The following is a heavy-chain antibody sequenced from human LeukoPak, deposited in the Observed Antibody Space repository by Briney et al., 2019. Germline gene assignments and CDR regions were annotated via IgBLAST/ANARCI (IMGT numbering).Heavy chain of an antibody. Sequence: GGSLRLSCAASGFTVSSNYMSWVRQAPGKGLEWVSVIYSGGSTYYADSVKGRFTISRDNSKNTLYLQMNSLRAEDTAVYYCARDPGYCSSTSCGSWGQGTLVTVSS. V-gene: IGHV3-53*01. CDR1: GFTVSSNY. D-gene: IGHD2-2*01. CDR3: ARDPGYCSSTSCGS. J-gene: IGHJ4*02. CDR2: IYSGGST.